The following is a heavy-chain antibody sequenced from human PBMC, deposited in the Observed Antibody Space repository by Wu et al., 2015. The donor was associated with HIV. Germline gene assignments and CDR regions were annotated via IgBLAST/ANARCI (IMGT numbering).Heavy chain of an antibody. D-gene: IGHD3-10*01. CDR1: GGTFNNYA. Sequence: QVQLVQSGSEVKKPGSSVKVSCRASGGTFNNYAISWVRQAPGQGLEWMGGIVPLLGTANYAQNFQGRVTITADESTSTAYMELSSLRSEDTAVYYCARGSFAMVRELLSSGSVRPWGQGT. CDR2: IVPLLGTA. CDR3: ARGSFAMVRELLSSGSVRP. V-gene: IGHV1-69*11. J-gene: IGHJ5*02.